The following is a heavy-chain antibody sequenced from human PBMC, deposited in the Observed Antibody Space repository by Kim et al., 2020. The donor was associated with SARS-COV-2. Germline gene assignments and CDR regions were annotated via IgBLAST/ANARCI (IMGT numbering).Heavy chain of an antibody. CDR2: ITNDGGIT. Sequence: GGSLRLSCAASGFTFSSYDMTWVRQAPGKGLEWVALITNDGGITVYRDSVKGRFTISRDNSKNTLYLQVNSLGAEDTAVYFCARKFTVASHMQNYDLWGQGTLVTVSS. V-gene: IGHV3-23*01. J-gene: IGHJ4*02. D-gene: IGHD3-22*01. CDR1: GFTFSSYD. CDR3: ARKFTVASHMQNYDL.